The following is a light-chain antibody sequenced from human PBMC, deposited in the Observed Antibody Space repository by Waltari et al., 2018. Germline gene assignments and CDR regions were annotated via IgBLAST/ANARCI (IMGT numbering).Light chain of an antibody. Sequence: QLVLTQSPSASASLGAPVKLTCTLSSGHSRQIVAWPLQQPGKVPRFLMKVNSDGSHTKGDEIPDRFSCSSSGAERYLTIANVQSEDEAEYFCETGGHGTWVFGGGTKLNVL. CDR2: VNSDGSH. CDR1: SGHSRQI. J-gene: IGLJ3*02. V-gene: IGLV4-69*01. CDR3: ETGGHGTWV.